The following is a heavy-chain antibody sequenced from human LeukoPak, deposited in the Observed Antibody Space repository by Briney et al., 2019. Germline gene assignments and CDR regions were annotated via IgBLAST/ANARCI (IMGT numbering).Heavy chain of an antibody. Sequence: ASVKVSCKHSGYTFTSYGITWVRQAPGKGLEWMGWISAYNGNIDYAQNLQGRVTMTTDTSTSTAYMELRSLRSDDTAVYYCTIMTHCTGGTCYSYDHWGQGTMVAVSS. V-gene: IGHV1-18*01. J-gene: IGHJ4*02. D-gene: IGHD2-15*01. CDR2: ISAYNGNI. CDR3: TIMTHCTGGTCYSYDH. CDR1: GYTFTSYG.